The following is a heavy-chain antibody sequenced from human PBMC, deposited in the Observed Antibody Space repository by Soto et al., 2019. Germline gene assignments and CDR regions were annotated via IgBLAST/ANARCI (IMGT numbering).Heavy chain of an antibody. CDR1: GYTFTSYG. CDR2: ISAYNGNT. J-gene: IGHJ5*02. Sequence: QVQLVQSGAEVKKPGASVKVSCKASGYTFTSYGISWVRQAPGQGLEWMGWISAYNGNTNYAQKLQGRVTMSTDISTSTAYMELRSLRSDETAVYYCARVSVDTAMGIPRNWFDPWGHGTLVTVSS. D-gene: IGHD5-18*01. CDR3: ARVSVDTAMGIPRNWFDP. V-gene: IGHV1-18*04.